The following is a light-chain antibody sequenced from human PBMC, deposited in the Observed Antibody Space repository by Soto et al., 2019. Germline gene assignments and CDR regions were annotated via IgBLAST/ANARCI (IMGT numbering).Light chain of an antibody. CDR3: QSYDSSLSGSVV. CDR1: SSNIGAGYD. CDR2: ANS. J-gene: IGLJ2*01. V-gene: IGLV1-40*01. Sequence: QSVLTQPPSVSGAPGQRVTISCTRSSSNIGAGYDVHWYQQLPGTAPKVLIYANSHRPSGVPDRFSGSQSGTSASLAITGLQAEDEADYYCQSYDSSLSGSVVFGGGTKVTVL.